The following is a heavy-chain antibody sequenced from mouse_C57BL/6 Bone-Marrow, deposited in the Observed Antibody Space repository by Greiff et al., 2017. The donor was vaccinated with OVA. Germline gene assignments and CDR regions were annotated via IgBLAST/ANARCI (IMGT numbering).Heavy chain of an antibody. CDR2: IDPSDSYT. CDR1: GYTFTSYW. J-gene: IGHJ4*01. CDR3: AYYGSSYEGYAMDY. V-gene: IGHV1-50*01. D-gene: IGHD1-1*01. Sequence: QVQLQQPGAELVKPGASVKLSCKASGYTFTSYWMQWVKQRPGQGLEWIGAIDPSDSYTNYNQKFKGKATLTVDTASSTAYMQLSSLTSEDSAVYYCAYYGSSYEGYAMDYWGQGTSVTVSS.